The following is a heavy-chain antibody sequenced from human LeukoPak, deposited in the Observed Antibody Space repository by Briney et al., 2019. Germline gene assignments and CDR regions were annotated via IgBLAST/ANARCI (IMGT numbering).Heavy chain of an antibody. CDR3: ARRDYSNYPTY. CDR1: GFTFDDYG. V-gene: IGHV3-20*04. D-gene: IGHD4-11*01. J-gene: IGHJ4*02. Sequence: TGGSLRLSCAASGFTFDDYGMTWVRQPPGRGLEWVCDINWDGSTTGYADSVKGRFTISRDNAKNSLYLQMHSLRAEDTALYYCARRDYSNYPTYWGQGTLVAVSS. CDR2: INWDGSTT.